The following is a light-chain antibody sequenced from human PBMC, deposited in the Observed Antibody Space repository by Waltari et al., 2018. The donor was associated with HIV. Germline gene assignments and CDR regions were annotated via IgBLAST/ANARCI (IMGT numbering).Light chain of an antibody. Sequence: QLVLTQSPSASASLGASVKLTCTLSSGHSSYAIAWHQQQPEKGPRYWMKLHSDGSHRKGDGIPDRFSGSSSGAERYLTISSLQSEDEADYYCQTWDTGIQVFGGGTKLTVL. V-gene: IGLV4-69*01. CDR2: LHSDGSH. CDR1: SGHSSYA. J-gene: IGLJ2*01. CDR3: QTWDTGIQV.